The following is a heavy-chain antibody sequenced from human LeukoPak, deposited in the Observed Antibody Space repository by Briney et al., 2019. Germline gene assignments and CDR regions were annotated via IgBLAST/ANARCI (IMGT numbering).Heavy chain of an antibody. Sequence: GGSLRLSCAASGFTFDDYTMHWVRQAPGKGLEWVGFIRSKAYGGTTEHAASVKGRFTISRDDSKSIAYLQMNSLKTEDTAVYYCTRDPNGIAVAFFDYWGQGTLVTVSS. V-gene: IGHV3-49*04. D-gene: IGHD6-19*01. CDR3: TRDPNGIAVAFFDY. J-gene: IGHJ4*02. CDR2: IRSKAYGGTT. CDR1: GFTFDDYT.